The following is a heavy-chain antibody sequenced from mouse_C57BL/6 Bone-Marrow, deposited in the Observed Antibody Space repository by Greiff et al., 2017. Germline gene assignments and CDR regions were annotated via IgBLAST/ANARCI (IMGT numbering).Heavy chain of an antibody. V-gene: IGHV5-4*03. CDR1: GFTFSSYA. D-gene: IGHD4-1*01. J-gene: IGHJ2*01. CDR2: LSDGGSYT. CDR3: AGTGHYFDY. Sequence: EVKLVESGGGLVKPGGSLKLSCAASGFTFSSYAMSWVRQTPEKRLEWVATLSDGGSYTYYPDNVKGRFTISRDNAKNNLYLQMSHLKSEDTAMYYCAGTGHYFDYWGQGTTLTGSS.